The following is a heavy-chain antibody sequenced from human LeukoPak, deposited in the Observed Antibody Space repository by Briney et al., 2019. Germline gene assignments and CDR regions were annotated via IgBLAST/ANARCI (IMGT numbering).Heavy chain of an antibody. Sequence: ASVKVSCKASGYTFTSYAMNWVRQAPGQGLEWMGWINTNTGNPTYAQGFTGRFVFSLDTSVSTAYLQISSLKAEDTAVYYCARVSRGYSYRVYYYYYMDVWGKGTTVAVSS. V-gene: IGHV7-4-1*02. CDR1: GYTFTSYA. CDR2: INTNTGNP. J-gene: IGHJ6*03. CDR3: ARVSRGYSYRVYYYYYMDV. D-gene: IGHD5-18*01.